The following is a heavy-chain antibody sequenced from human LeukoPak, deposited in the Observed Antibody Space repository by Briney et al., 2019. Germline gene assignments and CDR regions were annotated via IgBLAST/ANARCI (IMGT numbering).Heavy chain of an antibody. CDR3: AVAEDY. CDR1: GFTFSDSA. D-gene: IGHD6-19*01. CDR2: ISSSSSYI. J-gene: IGHJ4*02. Sequence: GGSLKLSCAASGFTFSDSAIHWVRRASGKGLEWVSSISSSSSYIYYADSVKGRFTISRDNAKNSLYLQMNSLRAEDTAVYYCAVAEDYWGQGTLVTVSS. V-gene: IGHV3-21*01.